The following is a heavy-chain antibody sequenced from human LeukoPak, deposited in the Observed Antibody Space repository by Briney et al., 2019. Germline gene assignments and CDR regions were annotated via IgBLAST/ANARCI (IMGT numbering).Heavy chain of an antibody. D-gene: IGHD3-22*01. CDR3: ARCGYDSRLWYYYYMDV. CDR2: ITSSSSFI. J-gene: IGHJ6*03. Sequence: GGSLRLSCAASGFTFSIYSRSWVRRAPGKGVEWVASITSSSSFIYYADSVKGRSTISRDNAQNSLYLQMNSLRAEDTAVYYCARCGYDSRLWYYYYMDVWGKGTTVTVSS. V-gene: IGHV3-21*01. CDR1: GFTFSIYS.